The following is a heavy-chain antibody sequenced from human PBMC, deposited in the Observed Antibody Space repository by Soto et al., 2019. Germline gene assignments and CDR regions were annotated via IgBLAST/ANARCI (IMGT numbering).Heavy chain of an antibody. D-gene: IGHD6-19*01. CDR2: ISGSSGST. V-gene: IGHV3-23*01. CDR1: GFTCSSYA. J-gene: IGHJ4*02. Sequence: GGSLRLSYAASGFTCSSYAMSWFLQDPGKGLEWVSVISGSSGSTYYADSVKGRFTISRDNSKSTLFLQMSSLRADDTALYYCAKAFSSGWNCPRLYFDSRGQGTQVTVSS. CDR3: AKAFSSGWNCPRLYFDS.